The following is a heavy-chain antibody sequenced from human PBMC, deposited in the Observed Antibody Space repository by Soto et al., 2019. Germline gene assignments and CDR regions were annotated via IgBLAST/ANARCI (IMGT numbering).Heavy chain of an antibody. J-gene: IGHJ6*02. CDR2: IYCGDSDT. V-gene: IGHV5-51*01. D-gene: IGHD3-16*01. CDR3: GRHSMGVLNYYYGVDA. Sequence: GESLKISCKGSGYSFDSYWIGWVRQMPGKGLEWMGIIYCGDSDTKYSPSFQGQVKLSVDKSINTAYVECSSLKASDTGIYYCGRHSMGVLNYYYGVDAWGQGTTVPVSS. CDR1: GYSFDSYW.